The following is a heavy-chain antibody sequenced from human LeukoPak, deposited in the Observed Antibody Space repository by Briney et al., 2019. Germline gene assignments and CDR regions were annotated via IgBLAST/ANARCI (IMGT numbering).Heavy chain of an antibody. V-gene: IGHV3-30*18. J-gene: IGHJ4*02. Sequence: GGSLRLSCAASGFTFSSYGMHWVRQAPGKGLEWVAVISYDGSNKYYADSVEGRFTVSRDNSQNTLYLQMNSLRAEDTAVYYCAKDFHGSYFDYWGQGTLATVSS. CDR2: ISYDGSNK. CDR3: AKDFHGSYFDY. D-gene: IGHD1-26*01. CDR1: GFTFSSYG.